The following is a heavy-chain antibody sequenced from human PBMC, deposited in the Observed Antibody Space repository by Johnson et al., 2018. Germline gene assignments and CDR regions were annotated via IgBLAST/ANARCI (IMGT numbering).Heavy chain of an antibody. J-gene: IGHJ1*01. Sequence: QVQLVQSGGGVVQXGRSLRLSCAASGFTFSSYGMHWVRQAPGKGLEWVAVISYDGSNKYYADSVKGRFTISRDNSKNTPYLQMNSLRAEDTAVYYCAKGPSYQLLYAEYFQHWGQGTLVTVSS. CDR1: GFTFSSYG. CDR3: AKGPSYQLLYAEYFQH. V-gene: IGHV3-30*18. D-gene: IGHD2-2*02. CDR2: ISYDGSNK.